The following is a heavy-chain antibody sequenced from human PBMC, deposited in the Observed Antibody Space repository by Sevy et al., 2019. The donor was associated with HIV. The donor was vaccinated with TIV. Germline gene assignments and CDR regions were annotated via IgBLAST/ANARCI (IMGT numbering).Heavy chain of an antibody. D-gene: IGHD3-22*01. CDR1: GGSVSSGSYY. V-gene: IGHV4-61*01. J-gene: IGHJ4*02. CDR3: AGDRGGYYDSSGYLVRIFDY. CDR2: IYYRGGT. Sequence: SETLSLTCTVSGGSVSSGSYYWSWIRQPPGKGLEWIGYIYYRGGTNYNPSLKSRVTISVDTYKNQFSLKLSSVTAAETAGYYCAGDRGGYYDSSGYLVRIFDYWGQGTLVTVSS.